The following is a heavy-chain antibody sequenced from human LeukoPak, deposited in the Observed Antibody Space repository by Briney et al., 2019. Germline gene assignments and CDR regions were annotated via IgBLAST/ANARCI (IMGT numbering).Heavy chain of an antibody. J-gene: IGHJ4*02. Sequence: GGSLRLSCAASGFTFKSDSMNWVRQAPGKGLEWVSSISSSSSYIYYADSVKGRFTISRDNAKNSLYLQMNSLRAEDTAVYYCARGLGYGGNWPDFDYWGQGTLVTVSS. CDR1: GFTFKSDS. V-gene: IGHV3-21*04. D-gene: IGHD4-23*01. CDR3: ARGLGYGGNWPDFDY. CDR2: ISSSSSYI.